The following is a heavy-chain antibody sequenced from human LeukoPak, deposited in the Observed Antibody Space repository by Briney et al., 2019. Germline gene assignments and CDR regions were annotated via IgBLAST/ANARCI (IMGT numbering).Heavy chain of an antibody. V-gene: IGHV3-13*01. D-gene: IGHD4-17*01. J-gene: IGHJ3*02. Sequence: PGGSLRLSCAASGFTFSSYDMHWVRQATGKGLEWVSAIGTAGDTYYPGSVKGRFTISRENAKNSLYLQMNSLRAGDTAVYYCARAGYGDSPAFAFDIWGQGTMVTVSS. CDR1: GFTFSSYD. CDR2: IGTAGDT. CDR3: ARAGYGDSPAFAFDI.